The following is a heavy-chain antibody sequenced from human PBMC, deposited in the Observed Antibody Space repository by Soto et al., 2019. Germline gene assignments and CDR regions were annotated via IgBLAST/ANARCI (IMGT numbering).Heavy chain of an antibody. CDR1: GGSISRSDSH. V-gene: IGHV4-30-4*01. CDR3: ARDNYGDTYYLDY. J-gene: IGHJ4*02. Sequence: SETLSLTCTVSGGSISRSDSHWSWIRQPPGKGLEWIGYIYYSGSTYYNPSLKSRVTISVDTSKNQFSLKLSSVTATDTAVYYCARDNYGDTYYLDYWGQGTLVTVSS. CDR2: IYYSGST. D-gene: IGHD4-17*01.